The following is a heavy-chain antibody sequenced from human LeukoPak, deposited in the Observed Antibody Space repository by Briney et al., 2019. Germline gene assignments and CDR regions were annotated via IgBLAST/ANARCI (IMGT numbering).Heavy chain of an antibody. J-gene: IGHJ4*02. CDR3: ARDHDREGFCFDY. Sequence: SETLSLTCTVSGGSISSGDYYWSWIRPPPGTGLEWIGYIYYSGRTYYNPSLKSRVTISVDTSKNQFSLKLSSVTAADTAVYYCARDHDREGFCFDYWGQGTLVTVSS. CDR1: GGSISSGDYY. CDR2: IYYSGRT. V-gene: IGHV4-30-4*01. D-gene: IGHD1-1*01.